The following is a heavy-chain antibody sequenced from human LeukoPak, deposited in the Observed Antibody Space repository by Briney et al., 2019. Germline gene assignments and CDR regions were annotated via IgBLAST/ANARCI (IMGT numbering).Heavy chain of an antibody. CDR2: TYTSGSI. J-gene: IGHJ4*02. D-gene: IGHD3-22*01. Sequence: SETLSLTCTVSGASVSSYYWSWVRQPAGKGLEWIGRTYTSGSIQYNPSLKSRVTMSLDTSKNQFSLKLSSVTAADTAVYYCARGGYHYDSSDWGQGILVTVSS. V-gene: IGHV4-4*07. CDR3: ARGGYHYDSSD. CDR1: GASVSSYY.